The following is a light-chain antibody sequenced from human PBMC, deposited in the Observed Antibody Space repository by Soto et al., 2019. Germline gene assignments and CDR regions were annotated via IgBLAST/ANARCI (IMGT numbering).Light chain of an antibody. CDR2: KAS. Sequence: DIQMTQSPSTLSASVGDRVTITCRASQSISSWLDWHQQKPGKAPQDLIYKASSLEGGVPSRFSGSGSGTEFTLTISSLQPDDFATYYCQQYNSYPWTFGQGTKVEIK. CDR1: QSISSW. CDR3: QQYNSYPWT. J-gene: IGKJ1*01. V-gene: IGKV1-5*03.